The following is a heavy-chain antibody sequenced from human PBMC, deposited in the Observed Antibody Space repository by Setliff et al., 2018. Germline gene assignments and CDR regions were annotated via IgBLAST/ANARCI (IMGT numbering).Heavy chain of an antibody. CDR1: GGSISSGGYY. Sequence: SETLSLTCTVSGGSISSGGYYWSWIRQHPGKGLEWIGYIYYSGSTYHNPSLKSRVTISVDTSKNQFSLKLSSVTAADTAVYYCARDHDYGSRFYYYYYGMDVWGQGTTVTVSS. CDR3: ARDHDYGSRFYYYYYGMDV. CDR2: IYYSGST. V-gene: IGHV4-31*03. J-gene: IGHJ6*02. D-gene: IGHD3-10*01.